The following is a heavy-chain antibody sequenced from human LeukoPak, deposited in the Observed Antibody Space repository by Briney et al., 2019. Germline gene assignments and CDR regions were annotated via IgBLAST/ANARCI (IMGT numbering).Heavy chain of an antibody. Sequence: PGGSLRLSCAASGFTFDDYAMHWVRQAPGKGLEWVSGISWNSGSIGYADSVKGRFTISRDNAKNSLYLQMNSLRAEDTAVYYCARKYCSSTSCYSDYWGQGTLVTVSS. CDR2: ISWNSGSI. CDR1: GFTFDDYA. D-gene: IGHD2-2*02. V-gene: IGHV3-9*01. CDR3: ARKYCSSTSCYSDY. J-gene: IGHJ4*02.